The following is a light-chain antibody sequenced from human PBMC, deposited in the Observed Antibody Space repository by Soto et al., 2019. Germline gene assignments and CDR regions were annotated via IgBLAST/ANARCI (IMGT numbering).Light chain of an antibody. Sequence: DIVLTQYPATLSLSPGERATLSCRASQSVTTNLAWYQHIRGQAPRLLIYDASTMATGIPSRFSGSGSGTDFTLTISSLEPEDSAVYYCHEGSKCSQTFGQGTTVEIK. CDR2: DAS. CDR3: HEGSKCSQT. J-gene: IGKJ1*01. V-gene: IGKV3-11*01. CDR1: QSVTTN.